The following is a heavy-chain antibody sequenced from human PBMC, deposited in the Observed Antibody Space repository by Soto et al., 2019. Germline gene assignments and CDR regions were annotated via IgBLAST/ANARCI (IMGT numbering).Heavy chain of an antibody. D-gene: IGHD2-8*01. Sequence: GASVKVSCKASGYTFTGYYMHWVRQAPGQGLEWMGWINPNSGDTNYAQKFQGRVTMTRDTSISTAYMELSSLGSDDTAVYFCARDRVGLMVYSIRGCFGPWGQGTLVTSPQ. J-gene: IGHJ5*02. V-gene: IGHV1-2*02. CDR3: ARDRVGLMVYSIRGCFGP. CDR1: GYTFTGYY. CDR2: INPNSGDT.